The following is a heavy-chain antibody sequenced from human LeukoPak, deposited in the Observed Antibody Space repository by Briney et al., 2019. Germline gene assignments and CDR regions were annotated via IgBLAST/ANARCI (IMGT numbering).Heavy chain of an antibody. D-gene: IGHD4-11*01. CDR3: AKGTYSNYCYGMDV. J-gene: IGHJ6*02. V-gene: IGHV3-23*01. CDR2: ISGNGGST. Sequence: GGSLRLSCAASGFTFGYYDMSWVRQAPGKGLKWVSVISGNGGSTYYADSVKGRFTISRDNSKNTLYLQMNSLRAEDTAVYFCAKGTYSNYCYGMDVWGQGTTVTVSS. CDR1: GFTFGYYD.